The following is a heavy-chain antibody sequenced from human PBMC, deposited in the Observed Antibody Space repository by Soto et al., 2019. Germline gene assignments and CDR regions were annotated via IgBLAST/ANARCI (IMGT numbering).Heavy chain of an antibody. Sequence: SANVSSKASGYTFTDYFMNWTRQAPVQRLEWMGWIISIFGTANYAQKFQGRVTITADKSTSTAYMELSSLRSEDTAVYYCAARYSGYDTEPSYGMDVWGQGTTVTVSS. V-gene: IGHV1-69*06. CDR1: GYTFTDYF. D-gene: IGHD5-12*01. CDR3: AARYSGYDTEPSYGMDV. J-gene: IGHJ6*02. CDR2: IISIFGTA.